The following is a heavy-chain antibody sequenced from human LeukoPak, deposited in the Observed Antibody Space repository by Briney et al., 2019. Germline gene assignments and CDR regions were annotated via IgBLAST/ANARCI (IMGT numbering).Heavy chain of an antibody. J-gene: IGHJ1*01. V-gene: IGHV5-10-1*01. CDR2: IDPIDSYT. CDR3: ARQIMLFRYFQH. CDR1: GYSFTSYW. D-gene: IGHD2-21*01. Sequence: GESLRISCKGLGYSFTSYWISWVRQLPGKGLEWMGRIDPIDSYTNYSPSFQGHVTISADKSISTAYLQWSSLKASDTAMYYCARQIMLFRYFQHWGQGTLVTVSS.